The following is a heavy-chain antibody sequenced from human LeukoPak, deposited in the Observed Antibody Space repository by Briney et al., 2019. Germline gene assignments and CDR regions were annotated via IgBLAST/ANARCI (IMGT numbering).Heavy chain of an antibody. D-gene: IGHD6-13*01. J-gene: IGHJ4*02. V-gene: IGHV1-8*01. CDR2: MNPNSGNT. CDR3: VRHSSSWDENFDY. Sequence: ASVKVSCKASGYTFTSYDINWVRQATGQGLEWMGWMNPNSGNTGYAQKFQGRVTMTRNTSISTAYMELSSLRSEDTAVYYCVRHSSSWDENFDYWGQGTLVTVSS. CDR1: GYTFTSYD.